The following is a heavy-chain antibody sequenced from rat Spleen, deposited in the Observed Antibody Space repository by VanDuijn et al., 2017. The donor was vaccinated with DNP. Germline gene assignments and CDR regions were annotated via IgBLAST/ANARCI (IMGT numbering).Heavy chain of an antibody. CDR2: ITNSGGST. Sequence: EVQLVESGGGLVQPGRSLKLSCAASGFTFSNYGMAWVRQAPTKGLEWVASITNSGGSTYYRDSVKGRFTISRDNAKSTLYLQMDSRRSEDTANYYCTTWRTTDSNWFAYWGQGTLVTVSS. J-gene: IGHJ3*01. D-gene: IGHD1-6*01. CDR1: GFTFSNYG. V-gene: IGHV5-27*01. CDR3: TTWRTTDSNWFAY.